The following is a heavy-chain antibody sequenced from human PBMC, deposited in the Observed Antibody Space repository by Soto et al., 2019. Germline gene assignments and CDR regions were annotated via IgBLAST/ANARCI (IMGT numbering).Heavy chain of an antibody. D-gene: IGHD3-22*01. V-gene: IGHV1-69*01. J-gene: IGHJ4*02. CDR2: IIPVFQTA. CDR1: GGLFSSYP. CDR3: ARGGSGYTCFNEF. Sequence: QEQLVQSGAEVKKPGSSVKVSCKASGGLFSSYPIRWVRQVPGQGLEWMGGIIPVFQTAYYTQRFQGRVTITADEATTTDYIELSSLRSEDTAIYYGARGGSGYTCFNEFWGQGTLVTVST.